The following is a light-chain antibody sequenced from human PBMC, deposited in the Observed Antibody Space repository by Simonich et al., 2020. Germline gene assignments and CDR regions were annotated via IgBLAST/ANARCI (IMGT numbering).Light chain of an antibody. V-gene: IGLV2-14*02. CDR2: DVS. J-gene: IGLJ2*01. CDR3: SSYTSSSLI. CDR1: SSDVGSYNL. Sequence: QSALTQPASVSGSPGQSITISCTGTSSDVGSYNLVSWYQQHPGKAPKLMIYDVSKRPSGVSNRFSGSKSGNTASLTISGLQAEDEADYYCSSYTSSSLIFGGGTKLTVL.